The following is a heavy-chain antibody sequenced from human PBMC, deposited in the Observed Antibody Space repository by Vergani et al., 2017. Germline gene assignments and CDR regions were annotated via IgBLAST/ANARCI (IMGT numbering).Heavy chain of an antibody. D-gene: IGHD4-23*01. CDR1: GFTFSGSA. Sequence: EVQLVESGGGLVQPGGSLKLSCAASGFTFSGSAMHWVRQASGKGLEWVGRIRSKANSYATAYAASVKGRFTISRDNSKNTLYLQMNRLGAEDTAVYYYAKARGTLVTTYDYWGQGTLVTVSS. CDR3: AKARGTLVTTYDY. CDR2: IRSKANSYAT. V-gene: IGHV3-73*01. J-gene: IGHJ4*02.